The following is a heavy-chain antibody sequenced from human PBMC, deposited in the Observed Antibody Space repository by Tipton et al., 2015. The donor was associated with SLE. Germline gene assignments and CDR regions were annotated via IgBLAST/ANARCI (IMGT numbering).Heavy chain of an antibody. V-gene: IGHV4-4*02. J-gene: IGHJ4*02. CDR3: AREDPGRCLFDY. Sequence: TLSLTCAVSGGSISSSNWWSWVRHPPGKGLEWIGEIYHSGSNNYNPSLMSRVFISVDTSKKQFSLRLTSVTAADTAVYYCAREDPGRCLFDYWGQGTLVTVPS. D-gene: IGHD2-15*01. CDR1: GGSISSSNW. CDR2: IYHSGSN.